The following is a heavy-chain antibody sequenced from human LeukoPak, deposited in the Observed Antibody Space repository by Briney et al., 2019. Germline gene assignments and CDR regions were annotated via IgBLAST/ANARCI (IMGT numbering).Heavy chain of an antibody. V-gene: IGHV4-39*01. CDR3: ARLRFDFWSGYTHPYFDY. CDR2: IYYSGIT. CDR1: GGSISSSSYS. Sequence: SETLSLTCTVSGGSISSSSYSRGWIRQPPGKGLEWIGSIYYSGITYYNPSLKSRVTIYVDTSKVQFSLKLSSVAATDTAVYFCARLRFDFWSGYTHPYFDYWGQGTLVTVSS. D-gene: IGHD3-3*01. J-gene: IGHJ4*02.